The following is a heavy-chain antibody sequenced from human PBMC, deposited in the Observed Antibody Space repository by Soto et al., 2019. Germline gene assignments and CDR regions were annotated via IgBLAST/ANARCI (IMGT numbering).Heavy chain of an antibody. CDR3: ASGHCDDICYHDY. CDR2: IDVGKGNT. V-gene: IGHV1-3*01. J-gene: IGHJ4*02. D-gene: IGHD2-21*01. Sequence: QVPLVQSGAEVKKPGASVKVSCKTSGYTFSTYILYWMRQAPGQRLEWMGWIDVGKGNTKYSEKFQGRTTITRDTSASTAYMELSGLRSEDTAVFYWASGHCDDICYHDYWGQGTLVTVSS. CDR1: GYTFSTYI.